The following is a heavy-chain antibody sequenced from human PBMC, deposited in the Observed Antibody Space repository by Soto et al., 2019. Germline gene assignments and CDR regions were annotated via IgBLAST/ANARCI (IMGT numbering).Heavy chain of an antibody. J-gene: IGHJ6*02. V-gene: IGHV5-51*01. CDR1: GYSFTSYW. CDR2: IYPGDSDT. D-gene: IGHD6-13*01. Sequence: GESLKISCKGSGYSFTSYWIGWVRQMPGKGLEWMGIIYPGDSDTRYSPSFQGQVTISADKSISTAYLQWSSLRAEDTAVYYCARDFDTSRDDWAYYGIDVWGQGTTVTVSS. CDR3: ARDFDTSRDDWAYYGIDV.